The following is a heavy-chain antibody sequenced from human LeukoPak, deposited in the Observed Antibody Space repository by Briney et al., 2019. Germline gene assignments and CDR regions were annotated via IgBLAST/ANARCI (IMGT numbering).Heavy chain of an antibody. CDR3: AREGIAVNYYYGMDV. V-gene: IGHV3-30*14. CDR2: ISNDGNRK. Sequence: GGSLRLSCAASGFTFSSHAMHWVRQAPGKGLEWVAFISNDGNRKYYADSVKGRFTISRDNSKNTLYLQMNSLRAEDTAVYYCAREGIAVNYYYGMDVWGQGTTVTVSS. D-gene: IGHD6-19*01. J-gene: IGHJ6*02. CDR1: GFTFSSHA.